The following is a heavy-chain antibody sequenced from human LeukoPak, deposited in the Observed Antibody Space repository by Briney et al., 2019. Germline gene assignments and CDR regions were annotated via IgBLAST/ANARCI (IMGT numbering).Heavy chain of an antibody. CDR2: IIPIFGTA. Sequence: ASVKVSCKASGGTFSSYAISWVRQAPGQGLEWMGGIIPIFGTANYAQKFQGRVTITADESTSTAYMELSSLRSEDTAVYYCARSKALRLDEIYYWGQGTLFTVSS. CDR1: GGTFSSYA. CDR3: ARSKALRLDEIYY. V-gene: IGHV1-69*13. J-gene: IGHJ4*02. D-gene: IGHD1-1*01.